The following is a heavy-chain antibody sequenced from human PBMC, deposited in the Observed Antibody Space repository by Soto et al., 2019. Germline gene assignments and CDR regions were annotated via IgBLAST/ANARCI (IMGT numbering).Heavy chain of an antibody. Sequence: SETLSLTCTVSGGSISSSSYYWGWIRQPPGKGLEWIGSIYYSGSTHYNPSLKSRVTISVDKSKNQFSLNLSSVTAADTAVYYCTTNGYYSLDWWGQGTLVTVSS. J-gene: IGHJ4*02. CDR1: GGSISSSSYY. CDR2: IYYSGST. CDR3: TTNGYYSLDW. D-gene: IGHD3-10*01. V-gene: IGHV4-39*07.